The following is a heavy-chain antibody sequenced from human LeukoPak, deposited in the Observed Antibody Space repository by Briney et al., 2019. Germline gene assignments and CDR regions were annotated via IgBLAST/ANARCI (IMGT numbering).Heavy chain of an antibody. J-gene: IGHJ4*02. D-gene: IGHD2-21*01. Sequence: SETLSLTCSVSGGSFSGHYWNWIRQPPGRGLEWIGYIYYSGATDYNPSLKSRVTISLDTSKNQFSLRLSSVTAADTAVYYCARLIYGRVVNAIDYWGQGTLVTVSS. CDR3: ARLIYGRVVNAIDY. CDR2: IYYSGAT. V-gene: IGHV4-59*11. CDR1: GGSFSGHY.